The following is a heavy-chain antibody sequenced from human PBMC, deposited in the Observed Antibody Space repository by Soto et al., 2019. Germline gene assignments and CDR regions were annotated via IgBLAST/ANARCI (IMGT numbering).Heavy chain of an antibody. CDR1: GYTFTGYY. Sequence: GASVKVSCKASGYTFTGYYMHWVRQAPGQGLEWMGWINPNSGGTNYAQKFQGRVTMTRDTSISTAYMELSRLRSDGTAVYYCARDRYDFWSGYSGAFDIWGQGTMVTVSS. CDR3: ARDRYDFWSGYSGAFDI. CDR2: INPNSGGT. V-gene: IGHV1-2*02. J-gene: IGHJ3*02. D-gene: IGHD3-3*01.